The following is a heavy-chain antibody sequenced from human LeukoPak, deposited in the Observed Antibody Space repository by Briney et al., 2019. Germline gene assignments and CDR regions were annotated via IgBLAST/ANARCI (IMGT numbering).Heavy chain of an antibody. D-gene: IGHD2-2*01. CDR2: IIPILGIA. CDR1: GYTFTSYY. Sequence: SVKVSCKASGYTFTSYYMHWVRQAPGQGLEWMGRIIPILGIANYAQKFQGRVTITADKSTSTAYMELSSLRSEDTAVYYCARDIDIVVVPAAMGSWFDPWGQGTLVTVSS. V-gene: IGHV1-69*04. J-gene: IGHJ5*02. CDR3: ARDIDIVVVPAAMGSWFDP.